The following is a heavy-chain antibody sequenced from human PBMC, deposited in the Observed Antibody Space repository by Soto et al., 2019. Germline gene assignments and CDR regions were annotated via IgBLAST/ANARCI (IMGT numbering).Heavy chain of an antibody. CDR1: GGSISSSSYY. J-gene: IGHJ4*02. V-gene: IGHV4-39*01. CDR3: SRREVDPAIALAY. D-gene: IGHD5-18*01. CDR2: IYYSGST. Sequence: SETLSLTCTVSGGSISSSSYYWGWIRQPPGKGLEWIGSIYYSGSTYYNPSLKSRVTISVDTSKNQFSLKLSSVTAADTAVYYCSRREVDPAIALAYWGQRTLVTGSA.